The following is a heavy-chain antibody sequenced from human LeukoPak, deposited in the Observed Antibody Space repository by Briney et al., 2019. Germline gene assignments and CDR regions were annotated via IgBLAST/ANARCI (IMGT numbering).Heavy chain of an antibody. CDR2: ISNDGSNK. CDR3: ARDPRYCSAGSCSSYYYYMDV. J-gene: IGHJ6*03. V-gene: IGHV3-30*04. Sequence: GGSLRLSCAASGFTFSSYAMHWVRQAPGKGREWGAVISNDGSNKYYAESVKGPFTISRDNSKNTLYLQMNSLRAAETDVYYCARDPRYCSAGSCSSYYYYMDVWGKGTTVTVSS. CDR1: GFTFSSYA. D-gene: IGHD2-15*01.